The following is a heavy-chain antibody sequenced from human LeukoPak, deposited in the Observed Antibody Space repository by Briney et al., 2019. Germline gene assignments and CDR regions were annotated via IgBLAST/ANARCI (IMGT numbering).Heavy chain of an antibody. CDR1: GFTFSSYA. V-gene: IGHV3-30-3*01. Sequence: QPGGSLRLSCAASGFTFSSYAMPWVRQAPGKGLEWVAVISYDGSNKYCADSVKGRFTISRDNSKNTLYLQMNSLRAEDTAVYYCARDVRGYDYGPFDYWGQGTLVTVSS. J-gene: IGHJ4*02. CDR3: ARDVRGYDYGPFDY. CDR2: ISYDGSNK. D-gene: IGHD5-12*01.